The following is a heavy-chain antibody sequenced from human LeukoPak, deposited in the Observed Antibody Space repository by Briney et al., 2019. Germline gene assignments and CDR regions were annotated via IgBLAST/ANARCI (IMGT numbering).Heavy chain of an antibody. Sequence: GASVKVSCKASGGTFSSYAISWVRQAPGQGLEWMGWINPNSGGTNYAQKFQGRVTMTRDKSISTAYMELSRLRSDDTAVYYCARGAVPAAMEGYFDYWGQGTLVTVSS. CDR1: GGTFSSYA. CDR3: ARGAVPAAMEGYFDY. J-gene: IGHJ4*02. D-gene: IGHD2-2*01. V-gene: IGHV1-2*02. CDR2: INPNSGGT.